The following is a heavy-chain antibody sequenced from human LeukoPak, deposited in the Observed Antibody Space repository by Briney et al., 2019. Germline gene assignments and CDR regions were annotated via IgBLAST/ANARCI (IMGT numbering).Heavy chain of an antibody. Sequence: GGSLRLSCAASGFTFSSYSMNWVRQAPGKGLEWVSSISSSSSYIYYADSVKGRFTISRDNAKNSLYLQMNSLRAEGTAVYYCARDMCSSTSCPRGRFDYWGQGTLVTVSS. CDR1: GFTFSSYS. CDR3: ARDMCSSTSCPRGRFDY. J-gene: IGHJ4*02. V-gene: IGHV3-21*01. CDR2: ISSSSSYI. D-gene: IGHD2-2*01.